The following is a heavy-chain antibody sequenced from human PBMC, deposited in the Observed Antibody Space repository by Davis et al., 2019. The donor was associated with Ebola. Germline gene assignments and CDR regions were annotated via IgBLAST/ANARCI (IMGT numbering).Heavy chain of an antibody. J-gene: IGHJ4*02. CDR2: ISGSGGST. D-gene: IGHD5-12*01. CDR3: AKDGLWKWLRLEYFDY. V-gene: IGHV3-23*01. CDR1: GFTFSSYA. Sequence: PGGSLRLSCSASGFTFSSYAMHWVRQAPGKGLEWVSAISGSGGSTYYADSVKGRFTISRDNSKKTMYLQMNSLRAEDTAVYYCAKDGLWKWLRLEYFDYWGQGTLVTVSS.